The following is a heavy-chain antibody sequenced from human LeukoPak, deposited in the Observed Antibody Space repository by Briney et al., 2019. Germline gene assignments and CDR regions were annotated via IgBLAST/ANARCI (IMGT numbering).Heavy chain of an antibody. CDR2: MNPNSGNT. CDR3: ACSCGGDPRWDAFDI. J-gene: IGHJ3*02. D-gene: IGHD2-21*02. V-gene: IGHV1-8*01. CDR1: GYTFTSYD. Sequence: ASVKVSCKASGYTFTSYDINWVRQATGQGLEWMGWMNPNSGNTGYAQKFQGRVTMTRNTSISTAYMELSSLRSEDTAVYYCACSCGGDPRWDAFDIWGQGTMVTVSS.